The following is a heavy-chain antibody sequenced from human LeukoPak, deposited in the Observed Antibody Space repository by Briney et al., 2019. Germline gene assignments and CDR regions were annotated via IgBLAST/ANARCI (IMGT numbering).Heavy chain of an antibody. V-gene: IGHV1-2*02. CDR3: AREETSIVTRPWY. Sequence: EASVKVSCKASGYTFTGYYMHWVRQAPGQGLEWMGWINPNSGGTDYVQTFQGRVTMTRDTSISTVYIELSRLKSDDTAMYYCAREETSIVTRPWYWGQGTLVTVSS. CDR1: GYTFTGYY. CDR2: INPNSGGT. J-gene: IGHJ4*02. D-gene: IGHD6-6*01.